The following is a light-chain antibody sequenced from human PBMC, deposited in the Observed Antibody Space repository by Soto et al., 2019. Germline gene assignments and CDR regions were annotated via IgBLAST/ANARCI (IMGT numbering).Light chain of an antibody. CDR3: LQHKSYPPT. Sequence: DIQMTQSPSSLSASVGDRVTITCRASQGIRNDLGWYQPKPGKAPKXLIYAASSLQSGVPSRFRGSGSGTELTITISSLKPEDGETDEGLQHKSYPPTFGQGTKVDIK. V-gene: IGKV1-17*01. CDR1: QGIRND. J-gene: IGKJ1*01. CDR2: AAS.